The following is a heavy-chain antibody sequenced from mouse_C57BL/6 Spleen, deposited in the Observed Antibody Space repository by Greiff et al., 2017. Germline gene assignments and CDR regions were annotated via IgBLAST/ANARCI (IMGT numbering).Heavy chain of an antibody. CDR1: GFSLTSYA. Sequence: VKLVESGPGLVAPSQSLSITCTVSGFSLTSYAISWVRQPPGKGLEWLGVIWTGGGTNYNSALKSRLSISKDNSKSQVFLKMNSLQTDDTARYYCARNDYYGSSYPYYYAMDYWGQGTSVTVSS. CDR2: IWTGGGT. CDR3: ARNDYYGSSYPYYYAMDY. V-gene: IGHV2-9-1*01. D-gene: IGHD1-1*01. J-gene: IGHJ4*01.